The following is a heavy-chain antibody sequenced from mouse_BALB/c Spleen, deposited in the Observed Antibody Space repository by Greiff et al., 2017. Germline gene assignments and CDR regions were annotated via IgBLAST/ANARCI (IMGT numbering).Heavy chain of an antibody. CDR2: ISYSGST. D-gene: IGHD2-4*01. V-gene: IGHV3-2*02. CDR3: ARGGDYDVGVFDY. J-gene: IGHJ2*01. CDR1: GYSITSDYA. Sequence: EVKLVESGPGLVKPSQSLSLTCTVTGYSITSDYAWNWIRQFPGNQLEWMGYISYSGSTSYNPSLKSRISITRDTSKNQFFLQLNSVTTEDTATYYCARGGDYDVGVFDYWGQGTTLTVSS.